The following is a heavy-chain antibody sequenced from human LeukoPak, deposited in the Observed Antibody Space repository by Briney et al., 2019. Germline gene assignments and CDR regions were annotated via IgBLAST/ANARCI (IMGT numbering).Heavy chain of an antibody. CDR2: INHSGST. CDR1: GGSFSGYY. J-gene: IGHJ6*02. D-gene: IGHD2-15*01. V-gene: IGHV4-34*01. CDR3: ARARIVVVVAATYYYYYGMDV. Sequence: PSETLSLTCAVYGGSFSGYYWSWIRQPPGKGLEWIGEINHSGSTNYNPSLKSRVTISVDTSKNQFSLKLSSVTAADTAVYYCARARIVVVVAATYYYYYGMDVWGQGTTVTVSS.